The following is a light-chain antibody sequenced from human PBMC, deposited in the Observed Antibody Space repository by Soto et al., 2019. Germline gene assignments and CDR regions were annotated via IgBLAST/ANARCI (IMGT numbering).Light chain of an antibody. CDR2: DVS. V-gene: IGLV2-14*01. CDR1: SSDVGAYNY. Sequence: QSALTQPASVSGSPGQSITISCTGTSSDVGAYNYVSWYQQHPGKAPKVMIYDVSNRPSGVSDRFSGSKSGNTASLTISGLHAEDEADYYCLSFAISSTYVFGTGTKLTVL. CDR3: LSFAISSTYV. J-gene: IGLJ1*01.